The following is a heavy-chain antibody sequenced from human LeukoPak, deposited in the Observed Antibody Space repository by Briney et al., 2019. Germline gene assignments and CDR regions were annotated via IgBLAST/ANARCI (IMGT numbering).Heavy chain of an antibody. D-gene: IGHD2-2*01. CDR2: ISGSGGST. CDR1: GFTFSSYS. V-gene: IGHV3-23*01. Sequence: GGSLRLSCAASGFTFSSYSMNWVRQAPGKGLEWVSAISGSGGSTYYADSVKGRFTISRDNSKNTLYLQMNSLRAEDTAVYYCAKERYCSSASCSSNWFDPWGQGTLVTVSS. CDR3: AKERYCSSASCSSNWFDP. J-gene: IGHJ5*02.